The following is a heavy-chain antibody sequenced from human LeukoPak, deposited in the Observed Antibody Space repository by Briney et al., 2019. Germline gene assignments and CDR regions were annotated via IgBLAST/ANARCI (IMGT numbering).Heavy chain of an antibody. D-gene: IGHD2-2*01. V-gene: IGHV4-34*01. J-gene: IGHJ4*02. CDR2: INHSGST. CDR3: ARSGFPYCSSTSRSPKPFNY. CDR1: GGSFSGYY. Sequence: PSETLSLTCAVYGGSFSGYYWSWIRQPPGKGLEWIGEINHSGSTNYNPSLKSRVTISVDTSKNQFSLKLSSVTAADTAVYYCARSGFPYCSSTSRSPKPFNYWGQGTLVTVSS.